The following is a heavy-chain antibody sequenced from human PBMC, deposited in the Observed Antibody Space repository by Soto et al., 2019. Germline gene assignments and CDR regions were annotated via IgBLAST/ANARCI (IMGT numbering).Heavy chain of an antibody. CDR2: ISGSGGNT. V-gene: IGHV3-23*01. D-gene: IGHD2-2*01. Sequence: EVQLLESGGGLLQPGGSLRLSCAASGFTFSSYAMTWVRQAPGKGLEWVSAISGSGGNTYYADSVKGRFTISRDNSKNTLYLQMNSLRAEDTAVYYWARYCSSTRCHPNLYAMDVWGQGTTVTVSS. J-gene: IGHJ6*02. CDR3: ARYCSSTRCHPNLYAMDV. CDR1: GFTFSSYA.